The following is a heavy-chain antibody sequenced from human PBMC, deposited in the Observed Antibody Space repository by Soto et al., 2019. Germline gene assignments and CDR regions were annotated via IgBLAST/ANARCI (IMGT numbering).Heavy chain of an antibody. CDR1: GFTFRSYA. CDR3: AGALHFWGAYFDY. V-gene: IGHV3-30-3*01. Sequence: GGSLRLSCAASGFTFRSYAMHWVRQAPGKGLEWVAIISYDAIYKYYADSVKGRFTISRDNSKNTLYLQMNSLTTEAPSPSYCAGALHFWGAYFDYWGQGSLVTGSS. CDR2: ISYDAIYK. J-gene: IGHJ4*02. D-gene: IGHD3-3*02.